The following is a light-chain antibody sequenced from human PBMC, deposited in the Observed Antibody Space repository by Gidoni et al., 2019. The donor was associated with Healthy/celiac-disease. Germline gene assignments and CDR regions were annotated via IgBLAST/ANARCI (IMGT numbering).Light chain of an antibody. J-gene: IGKJ3*01. Sequence: PTTLSASVGERATLSCRASQSVSSYLAWYQQKPGKAPRLLIYAASSMASGVPARFSGSGSGTDFTLTISSLEPEDFTVYYCQQRCNSPPRFGPGTKVDIK. CDR2: AAS. CDR1: QSVSSY. CDR3: QQRCNSPPR. V-gene: IGKV3-11*01.